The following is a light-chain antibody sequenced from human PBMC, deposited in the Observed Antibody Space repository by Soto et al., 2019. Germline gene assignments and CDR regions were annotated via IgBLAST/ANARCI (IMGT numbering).Light chain of an antibody. CDR3: QQYNNWPSWT. J-gene: IGKJ1*01. CDR2: GAS. Sequence: IVMTQSPATLSVSQGERATLSCRASQSVSSNLAWYQQKPGQAPRLLIYGASTRATGIPARFSGSGSGTEFTLTISSLQSEDFAVYYCQQYNNWPSWTFGQGTKVDI. CDR1: QSVSSN. V-gene: IGKV3-15*01.